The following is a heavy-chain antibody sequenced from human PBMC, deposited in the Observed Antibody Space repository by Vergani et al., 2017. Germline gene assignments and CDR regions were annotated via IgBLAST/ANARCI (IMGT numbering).Heavy chain of an antibody. J-gene: IGHJ4*02. D-gene: IGHD4-17*01. CDR1: GYTFTSYY. CDR2: INPSGGST. CDR3: ARIDYGDRSLDY. Sequence: QVQLVQSGAEVKKPGSSVKVSCKASGYTFTSYYMHWVRQAPGQGLEWMGIINPSGGSTSYAQKFQGRVTMTRDTSTSTVYMELSSLRSEDTAVYYCARIDYGDRSLDYWGQGTLVTVSS. V-gene: IGHV1-46*01.